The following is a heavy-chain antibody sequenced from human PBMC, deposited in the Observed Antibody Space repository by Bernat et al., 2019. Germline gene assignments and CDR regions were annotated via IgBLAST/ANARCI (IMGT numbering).Heavy chain of an antibody. CDR3: AIDPLGAVAGRGGFDY. CDR2: ISYDGSNK. CDR1: GFTFSSYA. Sequence: QVQLVESGGGVVQPGRSLRLSCAASGFTFSSYAMHWVRQAPGKGLEWVAVISYDGSNKYYADSVKGRFTISRDNSKNTLYLQMNSLRAEDTAVYYCAIDPLGAVAGRGGFDYWGQGTLVTVSS. V-gene: IGHV3-30*01. J-gene: IGHJ4*02. D-gene: IGHD6-19*01.